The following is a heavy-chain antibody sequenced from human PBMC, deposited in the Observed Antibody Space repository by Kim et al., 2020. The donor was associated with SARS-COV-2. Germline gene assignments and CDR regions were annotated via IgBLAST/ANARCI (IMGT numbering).Heavy chain of an antibody. J-gene: IGHJ3*02. CDR3: ARQSTYCGGDCYPDDAFDI. Sequence: GESLKISCKGSGYSFTSYWIGWVRQMPGKGLEWMGIIYPGDSDTRYSPSFQGQVTISADKSISTAYLQWSSLKASDTAMYYCARQSTYCGGDCYPDDAFDIWGQGTKVTVSS. D-gene: IGHD2-21*01. V-gene: IGHV5-51*01. CDR1: GYSFTSYW. CDR2: IYPGDSDT.